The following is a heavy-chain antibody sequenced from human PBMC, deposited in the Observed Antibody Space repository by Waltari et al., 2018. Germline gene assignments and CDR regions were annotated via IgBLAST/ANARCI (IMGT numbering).Heavy chain of an antibody. CDR1: GGSISSSSYY. CDR3: ARDGGGGYYRVGGYYFDY. J-gene: IGHJ4*02. CDR2: IYYSGGT. Sequence: QLQLQESGPGLVKPSETLSLTCTVSGGSISSSSYYWGWIRQPPGKGLEWIGSIYYSGGTYYNPACKGRVTISVDTSKNQFSRKRSSVTAADTAVYYCARDGGGGYYRVGGYYFDYWGQGTLVTVSS. D-gene: IGHD3-3*01. V-gene: IGHV4-39*07.